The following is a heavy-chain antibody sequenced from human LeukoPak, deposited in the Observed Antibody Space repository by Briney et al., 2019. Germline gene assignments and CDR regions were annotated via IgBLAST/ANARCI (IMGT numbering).Heavy chain of an antibody. V-gene: IGHV1-46*01. CDR1: GYTLTSYY. Sequence: ASVKVSCKASGYTLTSYYMHWVRQAPGQGLEWMGIINPSGGSTSYAQKFQGRVTMTRDTSTSTVYMELSSLRSEDTAVYYCASGDYYDSSGYYGNEYFQHWGQGTLVTVSS. CDR2: INPSGGST. CDR3: ASGDYYDSSGYYGNEYFQH. J-gene: IGHJ1*01. D-gene: IGHD3-22*01.